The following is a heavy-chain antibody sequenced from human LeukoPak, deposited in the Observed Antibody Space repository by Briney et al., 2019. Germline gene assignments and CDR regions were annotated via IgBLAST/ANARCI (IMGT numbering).Heavy chain of an antibody. CDR1: GGSVSSGSYY. J-gene: IGHJ5*02. CDR3: ATSVSYGSGVTNWFDP. V-gene: IGHV4-61*01. Sequence: SETLSLTCTVSGGSVSSGSYYWSWIRQPPGKGLEWNGYIYYSGRTNYNPSLKSRVTISVDTSKNQFSLKLSSVTAADTAVYYCATSVSYGSGVTNWFDPWGQGTLVTVSS. D-gene: IGHD3-10*01. CDR2: IYYSGRT.